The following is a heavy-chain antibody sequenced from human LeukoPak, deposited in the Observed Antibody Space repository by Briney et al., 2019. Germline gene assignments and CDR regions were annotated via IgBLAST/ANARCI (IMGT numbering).Heavy chain of an antibody. J-gene: IGHJ4*02. CDR2: MSTSGNT. D-gene: IGHD3-22*01. CDR1: GGSISSGSYY. CDR3: ASDSFYDSGGYFYY. V-gene: IGHV4-61*02. Sequence: SETLSLTCTVSGGSISSGSYYWSWIRQPAGKGLEWIGRMSTSGNTDYNPSLKSRVTMSLDTSKKQFSLKLRSVTAADTAMYYCASDSFYDSGGYFYYWGQGTLVTVSS.